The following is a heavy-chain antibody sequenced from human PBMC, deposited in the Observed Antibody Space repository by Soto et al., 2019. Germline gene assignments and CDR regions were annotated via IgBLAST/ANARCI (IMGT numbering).Heavy chain of an antibody. J-gene: IGHJ5*02. CDR3: ARMAASGSLNWFDP. CDR1: GYTFTNYE. CDR2: MNPGSGNT. Sequence: VQLVQSGAEVKKPGASVKVSCKASGYTFTNYEINWVRQATGQGLEWMGWMNPGSGNTGYAHKLQGRVTMTRNISIRTAYMELSRLGSDDTAIYYCARMAASGSLNWFDPWGQGTLVTVSS. D-gene: IGHD3-10*01. V-gene: IGHV1-8*01.